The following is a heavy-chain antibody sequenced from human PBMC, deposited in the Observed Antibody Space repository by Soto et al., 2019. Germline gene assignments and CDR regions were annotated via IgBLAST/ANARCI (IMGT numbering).Heavy chain of an antibody. J-gene: IGHJ5*02. CDR2: IYTSGST. Sequence: TSETLSLTCTVSGGSISSYYWSWIRQPAGKGLEWIGRIYTSGSTNYNPSLKSRVTMSVDTSKNQSSLKLSSVTAADTAVYYCARELRTMVRGVISNWFDPWGPGTLVTVSS. CDR1: GGSISSYY. V-gene: IGHV4-4*07. D-gene: IGHD3-10*01. CDR3: ARELRTMVRGVISNWFDP.